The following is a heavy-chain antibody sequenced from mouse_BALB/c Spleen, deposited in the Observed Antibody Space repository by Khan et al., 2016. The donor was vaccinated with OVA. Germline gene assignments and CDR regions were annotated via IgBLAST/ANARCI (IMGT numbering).Heavy chain of an antibody. V-gene: IGHV1-7*01. J-gene: IGHJ4*01. Sequence: VQLQESGAELAKPGASVKMSCKASGYTFTSYWMHWVKQRPGQGLEWIGYINPSTGYTAYNQKFKDKATLTTDKSSSTAYMQLSSLTSEDSAVYYCAASILFYYSMDYWGQGTSVTVSS. CDR3: AASILFYYSMDY. CDR1: GYTFTSYW. CDR2: INPSTGYT.